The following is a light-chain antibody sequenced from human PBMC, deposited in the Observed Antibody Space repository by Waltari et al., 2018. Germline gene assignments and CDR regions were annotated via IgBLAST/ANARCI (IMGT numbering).Light chain of an antibody. CDR3: QAWDSSTVV. CDR2: QDS. Sequence: SSELAQPPSVSVSPGPTASITCSGDKLGDKYDSWYQLKPVQSPVLVIYQDSQRPSGIPKHFSGSNSGNTATLTISGTQAMEEADYYCQAWDSSTVVFGGGTKLTVL. V-gene: IGLV3-1*01. J-gene: IGLJ2*01. CDR1: KLGDKY.